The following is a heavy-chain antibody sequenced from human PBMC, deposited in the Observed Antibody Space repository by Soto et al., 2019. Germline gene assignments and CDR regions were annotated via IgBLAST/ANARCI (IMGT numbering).Heavy chain of an antibody. CDR1: GYTFTPYS. V-gene: IGHV5-51*01. CDR3: AGGGVRGVITRTRDYYGMDV. D-gene: IGHD3-10*01. J-gene: IGHJ6*02. CDR2: IYPGDYDT. Sequence: GGSLEISGQGSGYTFTPYSIGWVRPMPGKGRGGMGIIYPGDYDTRYSPSFQGQVTISADKSISTAYPQWSSLKASDTAMYYCAGGGVRGVITRTRDYYGMDVWGQGTTVTVS.